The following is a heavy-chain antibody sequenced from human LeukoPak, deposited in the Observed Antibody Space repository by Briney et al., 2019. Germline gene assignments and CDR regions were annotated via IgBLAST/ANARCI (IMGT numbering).Heavy chain of an antibody. CDR1: GYTFTNYD. CDR3: ARGVLTGYYTNWFDP. V-gene: IGHV1-18*01. J-gene: IGHJ5*02. D-gene: IGHD3-9*01. Sequence: ASVKVSCKASGYTFTNYDITWVRQAPGQGLEWMGWISGYNGNTNYAQKFQGRVTMTRDTSTSTVYMELSSLRSEDTAVYYCARGVLTGYYTNWFDPWGQGTLVTVSS. CDR2: ISGYNGNT.